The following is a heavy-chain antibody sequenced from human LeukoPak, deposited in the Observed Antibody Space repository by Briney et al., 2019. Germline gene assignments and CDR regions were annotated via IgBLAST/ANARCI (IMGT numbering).Heavy chain of an antibody. J-gene: IGHJ4*02. CDR1: GFTFSVHG. D-gene: IGHD1-26*01. CDR2: VGGGIDI. V-gene: IGHV3-23*01. Sequence: PGESLRLSCVASGFTFSVHGMTWVRQAPGEGPEWVSSVGGGIDIYYADSVKGRFTASRDDSMKTVYLQMNSLRAEDTAVYYCAKDATPHHGIWDNFDHWGQGTPVTVSS. CDR3: AKDATPHHGIWDNFDH.